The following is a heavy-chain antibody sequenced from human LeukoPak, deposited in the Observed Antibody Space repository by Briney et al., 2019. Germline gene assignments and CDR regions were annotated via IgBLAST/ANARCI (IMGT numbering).Heavy chain of an antibody. J-gene: IGHJ4*02. CDR1: GYSISSGYY. Sequence: SETLSLTCTVSGYSISSGYYWGWIRQPPGKGLEWIGSIYHSGSTYYNPSLKSRVTISVDASKNQFSLKLSSVTAADTAVYYCALFIAAAGNGYWGQGTLVTVSS. D-gene: IGHD6-13*01. CDR2: IYHSGST. CDR3: ALFIAAAGNGY. V-gene: IGHV4-38-2*02.